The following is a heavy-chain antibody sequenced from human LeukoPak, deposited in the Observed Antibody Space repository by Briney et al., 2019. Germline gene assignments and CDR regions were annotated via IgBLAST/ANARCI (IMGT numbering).Heavy chain of an antibody. J-gene: IGHJ5*02. V-gene: IGHV4-34*01. Sequence: SETLSLTCAVYGGSFSGYYWSWIRQPPGKGLEWIGSIYYSGSTYYNPSLKSRVTISVDTSKNQFSLKLSSVTAADTAVYYCARDGVVAINWFDPWGQGTLVTVSS. CDR1: GGSFSGYY. D-gene: IGHD3-22*01. CDR3: ARDGVVAINWFDP. CDR2: IYYSGST.